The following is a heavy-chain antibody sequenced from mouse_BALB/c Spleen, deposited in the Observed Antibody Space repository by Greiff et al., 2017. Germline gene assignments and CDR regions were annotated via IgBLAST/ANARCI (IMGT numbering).Heavy chain of an antibody. J-gene: IGHJ2*01. Sequence: DVTLVESGGGLVQPGGSRKLSCAASGFTFSSFGMHWVRKAPEKGLEWVAYISSGSSTLYYADTVKGRFPISRDNPKNTLFLQMTSLRSEDTAMYYCARSLEGYYFDYWGQGTTHAVSS. CDR3: ARSLEGYYFDY. V-gene: IGHV5-17*02. CDR2: ISSGSSTL. D-gene: IGHD4-1*01. CDR1: GFTFSSFG.